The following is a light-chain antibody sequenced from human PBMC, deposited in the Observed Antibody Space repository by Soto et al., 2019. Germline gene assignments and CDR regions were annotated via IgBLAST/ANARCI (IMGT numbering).Light chain of an antibody. CDR2: FDD. J-gene: IGLJ3*02. CDR1: NSNIGNNA. V-gene: IGLV1-36*01. Sequence: QSVLTQPPSVSAAPRQRVTISCSGSNSNIGNNAVNWYQQVPGRAPKLLIHFDDRVPSGISYRFSGSKSGTSASLAISELQSEDEADYYCAAWDDSLNGPVFGGGTNLTVL. CDR3: AAWDDSLNGPV.